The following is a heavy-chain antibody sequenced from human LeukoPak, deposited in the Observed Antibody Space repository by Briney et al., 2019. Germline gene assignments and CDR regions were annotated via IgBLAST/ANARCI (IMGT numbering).Heavy chain of an antibody. J-gene: IGHJ4*02. D-gene: IGHD3-16*02. CDR1: GFTFSSYG. V-gene: IGHV3-33*01. CDR3: ARGGKDYVWGSYRPTPPRYDY. Sequence: PGGYLRLSCAASGFTFSSYGMHWVRQAPGKGLEWVAVIWYDGSNKYYADSVKGRFTISRDNSKNTLYLQMNSLRAEDTAVYYCARGGKDYVWGSYRPTPPRYDYWGQGTLVTVSS. CDR2: IWYDGSNK.